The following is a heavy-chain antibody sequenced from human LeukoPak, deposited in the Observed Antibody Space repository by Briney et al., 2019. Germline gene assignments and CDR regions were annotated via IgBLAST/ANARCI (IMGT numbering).Heavy chain of an antibody. V-gene: IGHV3-74*01. D-gene: IGHD6-13*01. Sequence: GGSLRLSCAASGFTFSSHWMHWVRQAPGKGLVWVSRINSDGSSTSNADSVKGRFTISRDNAKNSLFLQMNSLRVEDTAVYYCARVSAAGSGFLDLWGRGTLVLVSA. J-gene: IGHJ2*01. CDR3: ARVSAAGSGFLDL. CDR2: INSDGSST. CDR1: GFTFSSHW.